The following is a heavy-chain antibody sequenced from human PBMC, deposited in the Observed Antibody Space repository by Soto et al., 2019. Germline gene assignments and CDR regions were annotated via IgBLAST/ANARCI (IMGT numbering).Heavy chain of an antibody. J-gene: IGHJ6*02. CDR3: TRWSPPDSSGYYYYYYGMDV. V-gene: IGHV3-73*01. CDR1: GFTFSGSA. CDR2: IRSKANSYAT. D-gene: IGHD3-22*01. Sequence: GGSLRLSCAASGFTFSGSAMHWVRQASGKGLEWVGRIRSKANSYATAYAASVKGRFTISRDDSKNTAYLQMNSLKTEDTAVYYCTRWSPPDSSGYYYYYYGMDVWGQGTTVTVS.